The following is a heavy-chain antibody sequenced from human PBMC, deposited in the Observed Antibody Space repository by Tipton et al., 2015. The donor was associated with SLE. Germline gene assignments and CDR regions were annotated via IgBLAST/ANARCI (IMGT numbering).Heavy chain of an antibody. J-gene: IGHJ4*02. CDR1: GGSISSSSYY. V-gene: IGHV4-39*07. CDR3: ARALQNYFDY. CDR2: IYYSGST. Sequence: GLVKPSETLSLTCTVSGGSISSSSYYWGWIRQPPGKGLEWIGSIYYSGSTYYNPSLKSRVTISVDTPKNQFSLKLSSVTAADTAVYYCARALQNYFDYWGQGTLVTVSS.